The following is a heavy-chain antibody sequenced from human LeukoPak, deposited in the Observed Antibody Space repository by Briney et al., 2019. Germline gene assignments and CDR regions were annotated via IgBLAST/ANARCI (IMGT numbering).Heavy chain of an antibody. CDR3: ARDLGTTMITSLGY. CDR1: GFTFSSYT. V-gene: IGHV3-21*01. J-gene: IGHJ4*02. CDR2: ISSSSTYI. Sequence: GGSLRLSCAASGFTFSSYTMDWVRQAPGKGLEWVSSISSSSTYIYYADSVEGRFTISRDNAENSLFLEMNSLRAEDTAVYYCARDLGTTMITSLGYWGQGTLVTVSS. D-gene: IGHD3-22*01.